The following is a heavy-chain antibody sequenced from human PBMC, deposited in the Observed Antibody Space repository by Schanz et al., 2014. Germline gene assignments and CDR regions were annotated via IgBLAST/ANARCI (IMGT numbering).Heavy chain of an antibody. Sequence: QILLVQPGPEVKKPGASVTVSCKASGYTFTSYGISWVRQAPGQGLEWMGWISPYNGNTNYAQKLQGRVTMTTDTSTSTAYMELRSLRSDDTAVYYCASSGAGYSSSWDFDYWGQGTLVTVSS. V-gene: IGHV1-18*01. CDR3: ASSGAGYSSSWDFDY. CDR1: GYTFTSYG. J-gene: IGHJ4*02. D-gene: IGHD6-13*01. CDR2: ISPYNGNT.